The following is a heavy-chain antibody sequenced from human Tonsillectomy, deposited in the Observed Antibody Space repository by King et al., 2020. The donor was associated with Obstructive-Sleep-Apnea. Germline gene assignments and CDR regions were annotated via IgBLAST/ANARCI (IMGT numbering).Heavy chain of an antibody. Sequence: VQLVESGAEVKKPGSSVKVSCKASGGTFSSYAISWVRQAPGQGLEWMGGIIPIFGTANYAQKFQGRVTITADESTSTAYMELSSLRSEDTAVYSCAGDVIDYGDSNWFDPWGQGTLVTVSS. V-gene: IGHV1-69*01. CDR3: AGDVIDYGDSNWFDP. CDR1: GGTFSSYA. D-gene: IGHD4-17*01. CDR2: IIPIFGTA. J-gene: IGHJ5*02.